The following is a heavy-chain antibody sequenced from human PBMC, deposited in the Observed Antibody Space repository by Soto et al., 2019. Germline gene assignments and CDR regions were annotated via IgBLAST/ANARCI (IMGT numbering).Heavy chain of an antibody. V-gene: IGHV4-59*08. D-gene: IGHD2-15*01. J-gene: IGHJ4*02. Sequence: PSETLSLTCTVSGGSISSYYWSWIRQPPGKGLEWIGYIYYSGSTNYNPSLKSRVTISVDTSKNQFSLKLNSVTAADTAVYFCAGFVVPASRNSDFDYWGQGTLVTVS. CDR2: IYYSGST. CDR3: AGFVVPASRNSDFDY. CDR1: GGSISSYY.